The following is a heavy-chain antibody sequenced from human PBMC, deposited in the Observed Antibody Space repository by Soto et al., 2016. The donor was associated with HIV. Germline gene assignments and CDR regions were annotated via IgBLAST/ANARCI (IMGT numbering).Heavy chain of an antibody. V-gene: IGHV3-21*01. CDR3: ATTTMTTLDY. Sequence: EVQLVESGGGLVKPGGSLRLSCAASGFTFSSYTMNWVRQAPGKGLEWVSSISSSSSHNYYADSVKGRFTISRDNAKNSLYLQMNSLRAEDTAVYYCATTTMTTLDYWGQGTLVTVSS. D-gene: IGHD4-4*01. CDR2: ISSSSSHN. J-gene: IGHJ4*02. CDR1: GFTFSSYT.